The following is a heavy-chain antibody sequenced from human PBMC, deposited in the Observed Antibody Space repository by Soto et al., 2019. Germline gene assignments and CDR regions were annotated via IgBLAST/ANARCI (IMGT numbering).Heavy chain of an antibody. CDR2: INHSGST. V-gene: IGHV4-34*01. J-gene: IGHJ6*02. Sequence: SETLSLTCAVYGGSFSGYYWSWIRQPPGQGLGWIWEINHSGSTNYNPSLKSRVTISVDTSKNQFSLKLSSVTAADTAVYYCARWGSSSSRKYYYYYGMDVWGQGTTVT. CDR3: ARWGSSSSRKYYYYYGMDV. D-gene: IGHD6-6*01. CDR1: GGSFSGYY.